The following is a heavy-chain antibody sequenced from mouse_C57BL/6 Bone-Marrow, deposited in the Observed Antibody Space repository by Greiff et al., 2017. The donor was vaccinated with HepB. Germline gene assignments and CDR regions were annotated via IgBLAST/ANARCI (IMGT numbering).Heavy chain of an antibody. V-gene: IGHV1-54*01. CDR1: GYAFTNYL. Sequence: VQLQQSGAELVRPGTSVKVSCKASGYAFTNYLIEWVKQRPRQGLEWIGVINPGSGGTNYNEKFKGKATLTADKSSSTAYMQLSSLTSEDSAVYFCATLPRFAYWGQGTLVTVSA. D-gene: IGHD2-10*01. CDR3: ATLPRFAY. J-gene: IGHJ3*01. CDR2: INPGSGGT.